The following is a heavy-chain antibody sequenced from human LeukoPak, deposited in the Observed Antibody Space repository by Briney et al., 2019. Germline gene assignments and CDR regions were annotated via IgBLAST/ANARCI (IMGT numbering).Heavy chain of an antibody. V-gene: IGHV3-30*18. CDR3: AKGAMLGKSGYSYGYYYYGMDV. Sequence: GRSLRLSCAASGFTFSSYGMHWVRQAPGKGLEWVAVISYDGSNKYYADSVKGRFTISRDSSKNTLYLQMNSLRAEDTAVYYCAKGAMLGKSGYSYGYYYYGMDVWGQGTTVTVSS. J-gene: IGHJ6*02. CDR2: ISYDGSNK. CDR1: GFTFSSYG. D-gene: IGHD5-18*01.